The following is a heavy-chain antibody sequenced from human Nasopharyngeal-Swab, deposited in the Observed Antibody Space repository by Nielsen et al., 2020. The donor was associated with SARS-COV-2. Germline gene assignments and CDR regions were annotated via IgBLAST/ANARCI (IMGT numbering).Heavy chain of an antibody. Sequence: VRQAPGKGLEWVAFIAHDASNEYYGDSVKGRFTISRDNAKNSLYLQMNSLRAEDTAVYYCASNPAMVRAVKDYWGQGTLVTVSS. D-gene: IGHD3-10*01. CDR3: ASNPAMVRAVKDY. J-gene: IGHJ4*02. CDR2: IAHDASNE. V-gene: IGHV3-33*05.